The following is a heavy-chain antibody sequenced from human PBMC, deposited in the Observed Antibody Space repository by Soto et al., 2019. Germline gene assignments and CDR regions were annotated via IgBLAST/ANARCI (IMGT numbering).Heavy chain of an antibody. CDR2: IYPGDSDT. J-gene: IGHJ6*04. Sequence: PGESLKISCKGSGYSFTSYWIGWVRQMPGKGLEWMGIIYPGDSDTRYSPSFQGQVTISADKSITTAYLQWSSLKASDTAIYYCARHSKLERTDSGRDVWGKGTRVTVSS. V-gene: IGHV5-51*01. CDR3: ARHSKLERTDSGRDV. CDR1: GYSFTSYW. D-gene: IGHD1-1*01.